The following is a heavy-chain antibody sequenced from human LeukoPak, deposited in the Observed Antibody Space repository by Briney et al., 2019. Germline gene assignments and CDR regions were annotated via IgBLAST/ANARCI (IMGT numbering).Heavy chain of an antibody. CDR3: AKGELHFNTCSFDY. CDR2: ISYDGNHK. Sequence: GGSLRLSCAASGFTFSTYGMSWVRQAPGKGLEWVAVISYDGNHKYYGDSVKGRFTISRDNSRNTLYLQMDSLKTEDTAVYYCAKGELHFNTCSFDYWGQGTLVTVSS. CDR1: GFTFSTYG. V-gene: IGHV3-30*18. J-gene: IGHJ4*02. D-gene: IGHD1-26*01.